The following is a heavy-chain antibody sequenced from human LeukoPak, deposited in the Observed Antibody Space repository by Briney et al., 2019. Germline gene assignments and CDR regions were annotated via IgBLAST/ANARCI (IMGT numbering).Heavy chain of an antibody. J-gene: IGHJ4*02. CDR3: ARARAIVPAPLGY. V-gene: IGHV1-2*02. CDR2: INPNSGGT. Sequence: ASVKVSCKASGYTFTGYYMHWVLQAPGQGLEWMGWINPNSGGTNYAQKFQGRVTMTWDTSISTAYMELSRLRSDDTAVYYCARARAIVPAPLGYWGQGTLVTVSS. CDR1: GYTFTGYY. D-gene: IGHD2-2*01.